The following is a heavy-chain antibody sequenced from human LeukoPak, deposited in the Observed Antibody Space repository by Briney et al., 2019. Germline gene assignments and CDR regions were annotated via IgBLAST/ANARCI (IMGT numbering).Heavy chain of an antibody. V-gene: IGHV1-46*01. CDR2: IDPNDVGT. D-gene: IGHD6-13*01. CDR3: AREGSWSSLGGYGH. J-gene: IGHJ4*02. Sequence: ASVKVSCKTSGYSFTSYYMHWARQAPGQGLEWMGIIDPNDVGTRYAQRFQGRLSLTRDTSTTTVYMELSSLSSEDTAVYYCAREGSWSSLGGYGHWGQGTLVTVSS. CDR1: GYSFTSYY.